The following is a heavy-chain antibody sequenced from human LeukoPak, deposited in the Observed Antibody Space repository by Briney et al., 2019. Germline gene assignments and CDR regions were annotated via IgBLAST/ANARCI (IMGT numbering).Heavy chain of an antibody. CDR3: ARGRQWLDY. V-gene: IGHV3-21*01. J-gene: IGHJ4*02. Sequence: PGGSLRLSCAASGFSFSDNSMTWVRQAPGKGLEWVSSISPSSSYIFYSDSLKGRFTISRDNAENSLYLQMNSLRAEDTAVYYCARGRQWLDYWGQGTLVTVSS. CDR2: ISPSSSYI. CDR1: GFSFSDNS. D-gene: IGHD6-19*01.